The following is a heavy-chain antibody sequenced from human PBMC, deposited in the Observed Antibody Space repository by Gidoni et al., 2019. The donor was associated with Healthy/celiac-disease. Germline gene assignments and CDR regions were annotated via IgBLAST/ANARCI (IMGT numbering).Heavy chain of an antibody. CDR3: TRDRGIVVVTAYSYFDY. V-gene: IGHV3-49*04. J-gene: IGHJ4*02. CDR1: GFPFGEYA. Sequence: EVRLVESGGGLVQPGRSLRLSCTASGFPFGEYAIRWVSQGPGKGLEWVGLIRGKSYGGTTEYAASVKGRCTISRDDTKSIAYLQMNSLKTEDTAVYYCTRDRGIVVVTAYSYFDYWGQGTLVTVSS. D-gene: IGHD2-21*02. CDR2: IRGKSYGGTT.